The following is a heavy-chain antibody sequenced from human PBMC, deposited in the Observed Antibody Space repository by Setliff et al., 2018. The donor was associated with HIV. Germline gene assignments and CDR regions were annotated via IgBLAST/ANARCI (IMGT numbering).Heavy chain of an antibody. CDR3: ARERIGSYLFDS. D-gene: IGHD1-26*01. CDR2: IYHGGSA. J-gene: IGHJ4*02. Sequence: LSLTCAVSGGSISSSYWWSWVRRPPGKGLEWIGEIYHGGSANYNPSLKRRVTLSVDKSKNQFSLRLSSVTASDTAMYYCARERIGSYLFDSWGQGTLVTVSS. CDR1: GGSISSSYW. V-gene: IGHV4-4*02.